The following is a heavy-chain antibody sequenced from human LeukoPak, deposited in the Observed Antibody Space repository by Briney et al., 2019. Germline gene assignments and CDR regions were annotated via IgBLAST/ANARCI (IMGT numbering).Heavy chain of an antibody. Sequence: PGGSLRLSCAASGLTFSSYWMHWVRQVPGKGPVWVSRIDPDGTSKSYADSVKGRFTNSRDNAKNTLYLQMNSLRAEDAAVYYCSAHETLIVVRPFDYWGQGTVVTVSS. D-gene: IGHD3-22*01. V-gene: IGHV3-74*01. CDR2: IDPDGTSK. J-gene: IGHJ4*02. CDR1: GLTFSSYW. CDR3: SAHETLIVVRPFDY.